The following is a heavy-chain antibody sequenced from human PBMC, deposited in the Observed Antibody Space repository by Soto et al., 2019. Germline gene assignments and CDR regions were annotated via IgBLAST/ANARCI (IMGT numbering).Heavy chain of an antibody. CDR3: ARDNLEDIDLRGYYFDN. Sequence: QVQLVQSGAEVKKPGSSVKVSCKVSGGTFSTSSINWVRQAPGQGLEWMGGIIPIFGTTNYIQEFQGRLTITADDSTRTAYMDLSSLRSEETAFYYCARDNLEDIDLRGYYFDNWGQGTLVTVSS. D-gene: IGHD2-15*01. CDR2: IIPIFGTT. J-gene: IGHJ4*02. CDR1: GGTFSTSS. V-gene: IGHV1-69*01.